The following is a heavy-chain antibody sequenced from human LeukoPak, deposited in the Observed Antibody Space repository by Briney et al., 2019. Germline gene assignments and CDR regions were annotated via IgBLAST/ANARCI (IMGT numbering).Heavy chain of an antibody. J-gene: IGHJ4*02. CDR1: GGSISSSSYY. D-gene: IGHD3-22*01. V-gene: IGHV4-39*07. Sequence: SETLSLTCTVSGGSISSSSYYWGWVRQPPGKGLEWIGEIYHSGSTNYNPSLKSRVTISVDKSKNQFSLKLSSVTAADTAVYYCARDEDSSFDYWGQGTLVTVSS. CDR3: ARDEDSSFDY. CDR2: IYHSGST.